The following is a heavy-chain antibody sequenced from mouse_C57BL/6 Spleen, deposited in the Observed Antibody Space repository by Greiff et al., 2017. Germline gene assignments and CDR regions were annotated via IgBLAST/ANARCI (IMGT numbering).Heavy chain of an antibody. CDR3: AREGSTVVATGYYYAMDY. CDR1: GFSLTSYA. D-gene: IGHD1-1*01. Sequence: VQLQESGPGLVAPSQSLSITCTVSGFSLTSYAISWVRQPPGKGLEWLGVIWTGGGTNYNSALKSRLSISKDNSKSQVFLKMNSLQTDDTARYYCAREGSTVVATGYYYAMDYWGQGTSVTVSS. CDR2: IWTGGGT. V-gene: IGHV2-9-1*01. J-gene: IGHJ4*01.